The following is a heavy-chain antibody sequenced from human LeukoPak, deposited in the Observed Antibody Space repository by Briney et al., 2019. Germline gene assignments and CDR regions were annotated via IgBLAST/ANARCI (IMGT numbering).Heavy chain of an antibody. CDR3: AGVESSSGYYYFDY. D-gene: IGHD3-22*01. V-gene: IGHV3-48*04. Sequence: GSLRLSCAASGFTFSSYSMNWVRQAPGKGLEWVSYISSSSSTIYYADSVKGRFTISRDNAKNSLYLQMNSLRAEDTAVYYCAGVESSSGYYYFDYWGQGTLVTVSS. CDR2: ISSSSSTI. J-gene: IGHJ4*02. CDR1: GFTFSSYS.